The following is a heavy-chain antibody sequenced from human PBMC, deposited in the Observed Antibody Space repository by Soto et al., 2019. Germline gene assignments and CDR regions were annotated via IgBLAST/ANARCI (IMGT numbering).Heavy chain of an antibody. CDR1: GGSFSGYY. CDR2: INHSGST. V-gene: IGHV4-34*01. CDR3: ARGRTMIVVVTPYYFDY. D-gene: IGHD3-22*01. Sequence: QVQLQQWGAGLLKPSETLSLTCAVYGGSFSGYYWSWIRQPPGKGLEWIGEINHSGSTNYNLSLKSRVTISVDTSKNQFSLKLSSVTAADTAVYYCARGRTMIVVVTPYYFDYWGQGTLVTVSS. J-gene: IGHJ4*02.